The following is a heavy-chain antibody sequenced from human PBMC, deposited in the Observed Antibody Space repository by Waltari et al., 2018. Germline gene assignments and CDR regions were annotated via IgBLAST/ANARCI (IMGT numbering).Heavy chain of an antibody. CDR3: ARDGPPGYFDY. V-gene: IGHV1-69*14. J-gene: IGHJ4*02. CDR2: ISPSCGTA. CDR1: GGTFSSYA. Sequence: QVQLVQSGAEVKQPGSSVKVSCTASGGTFSSYAISWVRQAPGQGLEWMGGISPSCGTANYAQKFQGRVTSTAEKSTSTACMELSSLRSEDTAVYYCARDGPPGYFDYWGQGTLVTVSS.